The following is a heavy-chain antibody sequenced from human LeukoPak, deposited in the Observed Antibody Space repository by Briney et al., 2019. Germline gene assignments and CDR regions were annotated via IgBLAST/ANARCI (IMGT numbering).Heavy chain of an antibody. V-gene: IGHV3-7*01. Sequence: PGGSLRLSCAASGFTFSSYWMSWARQAPGKGLEWVANIKQDGSEKYYVDSVKGRFTISRDDAKNSLYLQMNSLRAEDTAVYYCAREYCSSTSCSRYYYYYMNVWGKGTTVTVSS. CDR3: AREYCSSTSCSRYYYYYMNV. CDR1: GFTFSSYW. J-gene: IGHJ6*03. CDR2: IKQDGSEK. D-gene: IGHD2-2*01.